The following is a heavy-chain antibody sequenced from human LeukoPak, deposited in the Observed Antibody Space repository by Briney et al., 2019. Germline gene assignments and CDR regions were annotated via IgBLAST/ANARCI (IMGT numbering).Heavy chain of an antibody. CDR3: ARGDDSSAPDWFDP. Sequence: ASVKVSCKASGGTFSSYAISWVRQAPGQGLEWMGRIIPIFGIANYALKFQGRVTITADKSTSTAYMELSSLRSEDTGVYYCARGDDSSAPDWFDPWGQGTLVTVSS. CDR2: IIPIFGIA. J-gene: IGHJ5*02. D-gene: IGHD3-22*01. V-gene: IGHV1-69*04. CDR1: GGTFSSYA.